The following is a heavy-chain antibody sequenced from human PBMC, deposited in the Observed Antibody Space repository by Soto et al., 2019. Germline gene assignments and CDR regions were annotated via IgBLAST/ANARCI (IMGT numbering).Heavy chain of an antibody. D-gene: IGHD1-26*01. CDR1: GYSISSSNW. CDR3: ARREIQGPIDY. V-gene: IGHV4-28*01. J-gene: IGHJ4*02. CDR2: IYYSGTT. Sequence: SETLSLTCEVSGYSISSSNWWGRIRQPPGRGLEWIGYIYYSGTTYYNPSLKSRVTMSVDTSKNQFSLKLTSVTAVDTAVYYCARREIQGPIDYWGQGTLVTVPS.